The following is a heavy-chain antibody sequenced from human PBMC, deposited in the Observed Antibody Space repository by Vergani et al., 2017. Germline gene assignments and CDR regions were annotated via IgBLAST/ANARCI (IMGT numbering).Heavy chain of an antibody. V-gene: IGHV4-61*02. J-gene: IGHJ3*01. D-gene: IGHD2-15*01. CDR1: GGSISAGYYF. CDR3: ARRSGGYYSGGKVHPLRTAFDV. Sequence: QVQLQASGPGRVKPSQTLSLTCTMSGGSISAGYYFWSWIRQPAGKGLEWRGHISASGNASHSLSLKTRVSMSVDTSKNQFSLTVTSVTAADTAIYFCARRSGGYYSGGKVHPLRTAFDVWGHGTVVTVSS. CDR2: ISASGNA.